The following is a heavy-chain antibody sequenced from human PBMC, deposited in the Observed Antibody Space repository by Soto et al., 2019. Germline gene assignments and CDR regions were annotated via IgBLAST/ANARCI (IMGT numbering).Heavy chain of an antibody. CDR3: ARVDHSETRNWFDP. Sequence: SQTLSLTCAISGDSVSSNSAAWNWIRQSPSRGLEWLGRTYYRSKWYNDYAVSVKSRITINPDTSKNQFSLQLNSVTPEDTAVYYCARVDHSETRNWFDPWGQGALVTVSS. CDR1: GDSVSSNSAA. J-gene: IGHJ5*02. CDR2: TYYRSKWYN. D-gene: IGHD4-4*01. V-gene: IGHV6-1*01.